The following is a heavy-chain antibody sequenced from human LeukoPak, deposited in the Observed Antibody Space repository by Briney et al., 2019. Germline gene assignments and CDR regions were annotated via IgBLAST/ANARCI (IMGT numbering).Heavy chain of an antibody. J-gene: IGHJ4*02. V-gene: IGHV4-39*01. Sequence: SETLSLTCTVSGGSISSIYDHWDWIRQPPGKGLEWMGSIRYSGTTYYNPSLKGRVTIFVDTSNNQFSLRLRSLTAADTAVYYCARRLHYFDYWGQGSLVTVSS. CDR3: ARRLHYFDY. CDR2: IRYSGTT. CDR1: GGSISSIYDH. D-gene: IGHD2-21*02.